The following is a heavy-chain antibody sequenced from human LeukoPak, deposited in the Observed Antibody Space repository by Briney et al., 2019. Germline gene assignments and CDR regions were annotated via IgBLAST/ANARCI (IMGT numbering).Heavy chain of an antibody. CDR2: ISAYNGNT. D-gene: IGHD3-3*01. V-gene: IGHV1-18*01. J-gene: IGHJ6*03. Sequence: APVKVSCKASGYTFTSYGISWVRQAPGQGLEWMGWISAYNGNTNYAQKLQGRVTMTTDTSTSTAYMELRSLRSDDTAVYYCARVPSTIFGAYYYYYMDVWGKGTTVTVSS. CDR3: ARVPSTIFGAYYYYYMDV. CDR1: GYTFTSYG.